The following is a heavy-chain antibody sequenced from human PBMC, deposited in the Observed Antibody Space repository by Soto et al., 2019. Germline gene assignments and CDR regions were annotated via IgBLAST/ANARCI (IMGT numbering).Heavy chain of an antibody. CDR1: GFSFSSYA. CDR2: ISARGGSS. J-gene: IGHJ4*02. V-gene: IGHV3-23*01. CDR3: AQGAIEYSASVDN. D-gene: IGHD5-12*01. Sequence: VQLLESGGGLVQPGGSLRLSGAASGFSFSSYAMVWVRQAPGKGLEWVSVISARGGSSYFADSVKGPVTISRDNSTKVLSLEINSMRADDTAIYFCAQGAIEYSASVDNWGQGTLVLVSS.